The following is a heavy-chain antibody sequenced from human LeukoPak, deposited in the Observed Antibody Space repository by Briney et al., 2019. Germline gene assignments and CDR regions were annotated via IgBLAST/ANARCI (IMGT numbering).Heavy chain of an antibody. CDR2: IVVGSGNT. CDR3: ARALGDPSIAAAGTHYYYYYGMDV. J-gene: IGHJ6*02. D-gene: IGHD6-13*01. CDR1: GFTFTSSA. V-gene: IGHV1-58*02. Sequence: SVKVSCKASGFTFTSSAMQWVRQARGQRLEWIGWIVVGSGNTNYAQKFQERVTITRDMSTSTAYMELSSLRSEDTAVYYCARALGDPSIAAAGTHYYYYYGMDVWGQGTTVTVSS.